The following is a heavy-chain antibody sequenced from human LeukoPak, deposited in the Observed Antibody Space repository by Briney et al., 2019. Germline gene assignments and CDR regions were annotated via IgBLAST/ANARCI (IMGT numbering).Heavy chain of an antibody. J-gene: IGHJ4*02. Sequence: PGGSLRLSCVATGPAFNMYWMHWVRQAPGKGLEWVLSISGSGDSTFYADSVKGRFTISRDNSRNTLYLQMSSLRPEDTAVYYCTKWSGFGDDWGQGTLVTVSS. V-gene: IGHV3-23*01. D-gene: IGHD3-10*01. CDR1: GPAFNMYW. CDR2: ISGSGDST. CDR3: TKWSGFGDD.